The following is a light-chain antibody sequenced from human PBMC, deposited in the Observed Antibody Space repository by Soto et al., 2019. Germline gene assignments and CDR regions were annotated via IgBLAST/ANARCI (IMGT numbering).Light chain of an antibody. CDR2: GNS. CDR1: SSDVGSYNL. CDR3: QSYDSSLSALVV. J-gene: IGLJ2*01. V-gene: IGLV2-14*02. Sequence: QSALTQPASVSGSPGQSITISCTGTSSDVGSYNLVSWYQQHPGKAPKLLIYGNSNRPSGVPDRFSGSKSGTSASLAITGLQAEDEADYYCQSYDSSLSALVVFGGGTKLTVL.